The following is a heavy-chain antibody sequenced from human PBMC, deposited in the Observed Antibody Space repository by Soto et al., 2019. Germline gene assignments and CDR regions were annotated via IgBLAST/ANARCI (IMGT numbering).Heavy chain of an antibody. J-gene: IGHJ4*02. CDR2: IFYSGST. CDR3: ACHLFGVVLSSYLDY. D-gene: IGHD3-3*01. Sequence: SETLSLTCSVSGGSISTSRSYWAWIRQPPGKGLEWLANIFYSGSTFYNPSLESRVTISVDTSKNQFSLKLSSVTAADTAVCYCACHLFGVVLSSYLDYWGQGTLVTVSS. V-gene: IGHV4-39*07. CDR1: GGSISTSRSY.